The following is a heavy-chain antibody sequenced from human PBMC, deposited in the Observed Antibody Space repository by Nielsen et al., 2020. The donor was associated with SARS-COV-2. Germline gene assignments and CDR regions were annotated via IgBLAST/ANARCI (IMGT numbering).Heavy chain of an antibody. CDR3: TRRVAGGTMDV. CDR1: GFTFSDYR. CDR2: ISGTTDLT. D-gene: IGHD6-19*01. J-gene: IGHJ6*02. Sequence: GGSLRLSSAASGFTFSDYRMSWVSQPPGQGMVWVSGISGTTDLTYYTGSVKGRFTIYRDNSKNTLYLQTNSLGADDTAIYYCTRRVAGGTMDVWGQGTTVTVSS. V-gene: IGHV3-23*01.